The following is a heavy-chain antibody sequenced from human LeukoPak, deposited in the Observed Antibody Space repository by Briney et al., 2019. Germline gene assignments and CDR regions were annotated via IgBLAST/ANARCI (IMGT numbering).Heavy chain of an antibody. Sequence: ASVKVSCKTSGYTFTNYDINWVRQATGQGLEWMGWMKPNSGDTGYAQKFQGRVTMTTDTSTSTAYMELRSLRSDDTAVYYCARVRYYDSSGLFDAFDIWGQGTMVTVSS. J-gene: IGHJ3*02. CDR1: GYTFTNYD. D-gene: IGHD3-22*01. CDR2: MKPNSGDT. V-gene: IGHV1-8*01. CDR3: ARVRYYDSSGLFDAFDI.